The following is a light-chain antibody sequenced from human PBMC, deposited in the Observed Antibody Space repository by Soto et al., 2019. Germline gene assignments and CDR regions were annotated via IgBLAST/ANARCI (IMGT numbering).Light chain of an antibody. J-gene: IGKJ1*01. V-gene: IGKV2-28*01. CDR3: MQARQTPRT. Sequence: DIVMTQSPLSLPVTPGEPASISCTSSQSLLDSNGFNYLDWYLQKPGPAPQLLLHLGSYPASGVPDKFTASGSGTDFTLKISRVEADDVGVYYCMQARQTPRTFGQGTNVDIK. CDR2: LGS. CDR1: QSLLDSNGFNY.